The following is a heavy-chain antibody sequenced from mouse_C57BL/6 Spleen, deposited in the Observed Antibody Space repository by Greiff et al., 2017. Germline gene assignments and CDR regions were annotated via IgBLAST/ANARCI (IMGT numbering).Heavy chain of an antibody. CDR3: ARCPITTVGDPYAMDY. Sequence: QVQLQQPGAELVRPGTSVKLSCKASGYTFTSYWMHWVKQRPGQGLEWIGVIDPSDSYTNYNQKFKGKATLTVDTSSSTAYMQLSSLTSEDSAVYYCARCPITTVGDPYAMDYWGQGTSVTVSS. CDR1: GYTFTSYW. CDR2: IDPSDSYT. J-gene: IGHJ4*01. D-gene: IGHD1-1*01. V-gene: IGHV1-59*01.